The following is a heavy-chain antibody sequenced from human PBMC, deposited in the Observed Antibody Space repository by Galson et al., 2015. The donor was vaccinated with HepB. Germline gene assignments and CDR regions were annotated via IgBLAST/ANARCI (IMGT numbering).Heavy chain of an antibody. Sequence: SLRLSCAASGFTFSGSAMHWVRQASGKGLEWVGRIRSKANSYATAYAASVKGRFTISRDDSKNTAYLQMNSLKTEDTAVYYCTRHFRGYDILTGYLSGMDVWGQGTMVTVSS. CDR2: IRSKANSYAT. J-gene: IGHJ6*02. D-gene: IGHD3-9*01. V-gene: IGHV3-73*01. CDR1: GFTFSGSA. CDR3: TRHFRGYDILTGYLSGMDV.